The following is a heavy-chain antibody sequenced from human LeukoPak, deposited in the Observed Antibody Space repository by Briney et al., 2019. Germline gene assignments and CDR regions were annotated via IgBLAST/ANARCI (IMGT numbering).Heavy chain of an antibody. CDR3: ARAVVPAAIRTDN. Sequence: GASVTVSCKASGYTFTGYYMHSVRQAPGQGLEWMGWINPNSGGTNYAQKFQGRVTITRDTSISTAYMELSRLRSDDTAVYICARAVVPAAIRTDNWGQGTLVTASS. V-gene: IGHV1-2*02. CDR1: GYTFTGYY. D-gene: IGHD2-2*02. CDR2: INPNSGGT. J-gene: IGHJ4*02.